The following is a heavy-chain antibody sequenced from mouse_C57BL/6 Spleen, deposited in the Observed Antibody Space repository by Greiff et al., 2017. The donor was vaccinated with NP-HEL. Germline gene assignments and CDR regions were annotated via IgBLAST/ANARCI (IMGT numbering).Heavy chain of an antibody. CDR3: AGGAYYSNHGAY. Sequence: QVQLKQSGPELVKPGASVKISCKASGYAFSSSWMNWVKQRPGKGLEWIGRIYPGDGDTNYNGKFKGKATLTADKSSSTAYMQLSSLTSEDSAVYFCAGGAYYSNHGAYWGQGTLVTVSA. V-gene: IGHV1-82*01. CDR2: IYPGDGDT. J-gene: IGHJ3*01. D-gene: IGHD2-5*01. CDR1: GYAFSSSW.